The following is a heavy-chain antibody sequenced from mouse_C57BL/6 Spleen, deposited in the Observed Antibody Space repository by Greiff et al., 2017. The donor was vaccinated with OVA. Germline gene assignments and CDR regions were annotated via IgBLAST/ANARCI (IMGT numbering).Heavy chain of an antibody. CDR1: GFSLTSYG. D-gene: IGHD1-1*01. V-gene: IGHV2-2*01. CDR3: ASSYYGSSGYFDV. CDR2: IWSGGST. Sequence: QVQLQQSGPGLVQPSQSLSITCTVSGFSLTSYGVHWVRQSPGKGLEWLGVIWSGGSTDYNAAFISRLSISKDNSKSQVFFKMNSLQADDTAIYYCASSYYGSSGYFDVWGTGTTVTVSS. J-gene: IGHJ1*03.